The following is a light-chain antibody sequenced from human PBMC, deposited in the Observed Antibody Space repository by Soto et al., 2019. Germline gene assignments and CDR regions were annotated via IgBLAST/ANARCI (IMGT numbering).Light chain of an antibody. J-gene: IGKJ1*01. CDR1: QSVSSSY. CDR2: GAS. CDR3: QQYNDWPPWT. V-gene: IGKV3-20*01. Sequence: EVVLTQSPGTLSLSPGERATLYCRASQSVSSSYLAWYQQKPGQAPRLLIYGASSRATGIPDRFSGSGSGTEFTLTISSLQSEDFAVYYCQQYNDWPPWTFGQGTKVDIK.